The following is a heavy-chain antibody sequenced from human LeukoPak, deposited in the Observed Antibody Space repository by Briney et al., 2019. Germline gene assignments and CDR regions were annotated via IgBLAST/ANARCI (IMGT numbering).Heavy chain of an antibody. CDR2: IYWNDDK. V-gene: IGHV2-5*01. Sequence: SGPTLVKPTQTLTLTCTFSGFSLSTSGVGVGWIRQPPGNALEWLALIYWNDDKRYSPSLKSRLTITKDTSENQVVLTMTNMDPVDTATYYCAHSKLRYWYFDLWGRGTLVTVSS. J-gene: IGHJ2*01. CDR1: GFSLSTSGVG. D-gene: IGHD4-23*01. CDR3: AHSKLRYWYFDL.